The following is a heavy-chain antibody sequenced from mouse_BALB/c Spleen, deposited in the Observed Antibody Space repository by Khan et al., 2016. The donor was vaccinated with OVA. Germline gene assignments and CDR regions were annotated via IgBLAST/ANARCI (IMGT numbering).Heavy chain of an antibody. Sequence: QIQLVQSGPELKKPGETVKISCKASGYTFTNYVMNWVKQSPGKGLKWMGWINTYTGETTYVDDFKGRFAFSLETSASTAYLQINSLKNEDTATYFCTRFHVGYWGQGTTLTVSS. J-gene: IGHJ2*01. V-gene: IGHV9-3-1*01. CDR2: INTYTGET. CDR3: TRFHVGY. CDR1: GYTFTNYV.